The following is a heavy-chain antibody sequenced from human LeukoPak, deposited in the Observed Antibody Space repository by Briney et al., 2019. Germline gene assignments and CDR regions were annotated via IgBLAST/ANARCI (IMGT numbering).Heavy chain of an antibody. CDR2: IYPGDSDT. CDR1: GYSFTSYW. CDR3: ARHGRGNYYDSSGYYGPVVY. V-gene: IGHV5-51*01. D-gene: IGHD3-22*01. J-gene: IGHJ4*02. Sequence: GESLKISCKGSGYSFTSYWNGWVRQMPGKGLEWMGIIYPGDSDTRYSPSFQGQVTISADKSISTAYLQWSSLKASDTAMYYCARHGRGNYYDSSGYYGPVVYWGQGTLVTVSS.